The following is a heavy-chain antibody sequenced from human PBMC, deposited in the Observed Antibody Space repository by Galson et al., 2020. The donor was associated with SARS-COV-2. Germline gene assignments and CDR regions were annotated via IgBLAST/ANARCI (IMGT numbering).Heavy chain of an antibody. D-gene: IGHD4-17*01. J-gene: IGHJ6*02. V-gene: IGHV3-43D*04. CDR2: ISWDGGGT. CDR1: GFTFDDYA. Sequence: GGSLRLSCTASGFTFDDYAMHWVRQVPGKGLEWVSLISWDGGGTYYAASVKGRFTISRDNSKNSLYLQMDSLTPEDTALYYCAKEHTDHYYYYAMDPWGQGTTVTVSS. CDR3: AKEHTDHYYYYAMDP.